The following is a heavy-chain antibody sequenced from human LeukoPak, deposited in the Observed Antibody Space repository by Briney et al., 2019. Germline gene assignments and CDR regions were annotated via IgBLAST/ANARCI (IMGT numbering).Heavy chain of an antibody. D-gene: IGHD2-2*01. CDR3: ARANFLYCSSSTCLFDY. CDR1: GYTFTDYY. V-gene: IGHV1-2*02. J-gene: IGHJ4*02. Sequence: ASVKVSCKASGYTFTDYYMHWVRQAPGQGFEWMGWINPGDGDTNYAQKFQGRVTMTRDTSISTVHMEVSRLRSDDTAVYYCARANFLYCSSSTCLFDYWGQGTLVTVSS. CDR2: INPGDGDT.